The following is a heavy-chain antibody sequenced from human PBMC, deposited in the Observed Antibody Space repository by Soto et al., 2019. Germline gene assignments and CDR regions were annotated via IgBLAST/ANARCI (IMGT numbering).Heavy chain of an antibody. D-gene: IGHD3-10*01. Sequence: DVQMLESGGGLVRPGGALRLSCVASGFTFSNYAMSWVRQTPGKGLEWVATISGNGGATNYPDSLKGRFTISRDNSKDTLFLDINTLRGDDTATYFCAKDPRRFHLGSGDGPYFFDYWGQGTLVTVSS. CDR3: AKDPRRFHLGSGDGPYFFDY. V-gene: IGHV3-23*01. CDR2: ISGNGGAT. J-gene: IGHJ4*02. CDR1: GFTFSNYA.